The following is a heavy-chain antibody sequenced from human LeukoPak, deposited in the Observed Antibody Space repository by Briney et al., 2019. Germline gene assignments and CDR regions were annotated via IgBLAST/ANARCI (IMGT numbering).Heavy chain of an antibody. CDR3: ARFVRIRITEPYGSGRQQLDP. D-gene: IGHD3-10*01. J-gene: IGHJ5*02. V-gene: IGHV4-34*01. CDR2: INHSGST. Sequence: SETLSLTCAVYGGSFSGYYLSWIRQPPGKGLEWIGEINHSGSTNYNPALKRRVTISVDQCKNQFSLKMSFVTAADTAVYYCARFVRIRITEPYGSGRQQLDPWGPGTLVTVSS. CDR1: GGSFSGYY.